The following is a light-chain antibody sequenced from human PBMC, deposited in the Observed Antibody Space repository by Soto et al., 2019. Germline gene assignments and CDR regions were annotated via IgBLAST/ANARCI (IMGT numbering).Light chain of an antibody. J-gene: IGLJ2*01. CDR1: TSNIGNNF. CDR2: DND. V-gene: IGLV1-51*01. Sequence: QSVLTQPPSVSAAPGQTVTISCSGSTSNIGNNFVSWYQQLPGTAPKLLIYDNDKRPSGIPDRLSGSKSGTSAALAITGLQTGDEADYFCGSWDDNLSVIILGGGTQLTVL. CDR3: GSWDDNLSVII.